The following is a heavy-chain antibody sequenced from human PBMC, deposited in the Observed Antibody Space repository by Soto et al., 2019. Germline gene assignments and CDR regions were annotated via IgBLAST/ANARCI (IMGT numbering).Heavy chain of an antibody. CDR3: VKGPYSYGSAYYYGMDV. J-gene: IGHJ6*02. Sequence: EVQLVESGGGLVQPGRSLRLSCAASGFTFDDYAMHWVRQAPGKGLEWVSGISWNSGSIGYADSVKGRFTISRDNAKNSLYLQMNSLRAEDTALYYCVKGPYSYGSAYYYGMDVWGQGTTVTVSS. V-gene: IGHV3-9*01. CDR1: GFTFDDYA. CDR2: ISWNSGSI. D-gene: IGHD5-18*01.